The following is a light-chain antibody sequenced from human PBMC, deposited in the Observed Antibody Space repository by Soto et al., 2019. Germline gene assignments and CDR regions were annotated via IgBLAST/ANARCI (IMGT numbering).Light chain of an antibody. J-gene: IGLJ1*01. CDR2: TNN. Sequence: QSVLPQPPSASGTPGQRITISCSGSGSNIGSNSVTGYQQLPRTAPKLLIYTNNQRPSGVPDRFSGSKSGTSASLAISGLQSGDEADYHGAKWDDSLNGYVFGTGTKVTVL. CDR1: GSNIGSNS. CDR3: AKWDDSLNGYV. V-gene: IGLV1-44*01.